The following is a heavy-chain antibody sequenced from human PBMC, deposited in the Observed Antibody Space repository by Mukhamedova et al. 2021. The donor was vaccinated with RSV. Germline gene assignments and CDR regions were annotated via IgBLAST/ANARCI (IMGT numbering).Heavy chain of an antibody. V-gene: IGHV3-74*01. CDR2: INSDGSST. CDR3: ARESYDSSGYFY. D-gene: IGHD3-22*01. J-gene: IGHJ4*02. Sequence: VSRINSDGSSTSYADSVKGRFTISRDNAKNTLYLQMNSLRVEDTAVYYCARESYDSSGYFYCGQGTLVTVSS.